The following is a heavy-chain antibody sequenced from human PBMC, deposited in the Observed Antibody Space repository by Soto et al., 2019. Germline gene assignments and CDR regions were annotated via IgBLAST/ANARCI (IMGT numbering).Heavy chain of an antibody. D-gene: IGHD2-2*01. CDR2: LSRSGSST. V-gene: IGHV3-23*01. J-gene: IGHJ2*01. Sequence: GKGMERVSSLSRSGSSTYYANSVKGRFTISRDNSKDMLHLQVHSLRAVDTAVYYCAQDVRILQYRLW. CDR3: AQDVRILQYRL.